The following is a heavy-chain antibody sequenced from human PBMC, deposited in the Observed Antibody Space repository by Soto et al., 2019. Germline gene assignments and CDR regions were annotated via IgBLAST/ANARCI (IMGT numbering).Heavy chain of an antibody. CDR3: ARGLGYLYWVLEDAFTI. Sequence: SVKVSCKASVYTFTSYGIRWVRQAPGQGLEWMGWVSAYHGNTNYAQKLQGKDTMSTGTSTSTAYREVRSLRSDETAVYYCARGLGYLYWVLEDAFTIWAQGTTVTVSS. CDR2: VSAYHGNT. D-gene: IGHD3-9*01. V-gene: IGHV1-18*01. J-gene: IGHJ6*01. CDR1: VYTFTSYG.